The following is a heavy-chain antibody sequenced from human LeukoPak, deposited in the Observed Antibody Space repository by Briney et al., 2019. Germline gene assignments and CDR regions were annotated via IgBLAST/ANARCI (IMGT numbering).Heavy chain of an antibody. D-gene: IGHD2-2*01. V-gene: IGHV4-4*07. Sequence: SETLSLTCTVSGGSISSYYWSWIRQPAGKGLEWIGRIYTSGSTNYNPSLKSRVTMSVDTSKNQFSLKLSSVTAADTAVYYCARHVGYCSSTSCYRWDYYYYMDVWGKGTTVTVSS. CDR2: IYTSGST. J-gene: IGHJ6*03. CDR1: GGSISSYY. CDR3: ARHVGYCSSTSCYRWDYYYYMDV.